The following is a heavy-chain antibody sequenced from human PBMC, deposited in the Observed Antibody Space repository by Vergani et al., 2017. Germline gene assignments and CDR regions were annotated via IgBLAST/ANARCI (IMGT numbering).Heavy chain of an antibody. CDR3: ATKSCSTPGCQIGYFRE. V-gene: IGHV3-30*03. Sequence: QVQLVESGGGVVQPGRSLRLSCVVSGFTSSYYGMHWVRQAPGKGLEWVAVRSYDGKQKYYEDSVKGRFTISRDNSKGTLYLQMYSLRTEDTAVYYCATKSCSTPGCQIGYFREWGQGTLVTVSS. J-gene: IGHJ4*02. D-gene: IGHD2-2*01. CDR2: RSYDGKQK. CDR1: GFTSSYYG.